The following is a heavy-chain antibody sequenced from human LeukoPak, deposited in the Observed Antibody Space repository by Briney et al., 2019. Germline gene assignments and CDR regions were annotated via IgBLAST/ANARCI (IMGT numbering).Heavy chain of an antibody. CDR1: GGTFSSYA. J-gene: IGHJ4*02. Sequence: ASVKVSCKASGGTFSSYAISWVRQAPGQGLEWMGGIIPIFGTANYAQKFQGRVTITADESTSTAYMELSSLRSEDTAVYYCARVRGSTSWHYFDYWGQGTLVTVSS. CDR3: ARVRGSTSWHYFDY. D-gene: IGHD6-13*01. CDR2: IIPIFGTA. V-gene: IGHV1-69*13.